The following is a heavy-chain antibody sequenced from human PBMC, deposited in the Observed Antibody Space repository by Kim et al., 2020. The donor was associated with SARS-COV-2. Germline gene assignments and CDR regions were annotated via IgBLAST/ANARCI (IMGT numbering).Heavy chain of an antibody. D-gene: IGHD2-15*01. CDR3: AKWSTTLNGFEI. V-gene: IGHV4-4*08. CDR2: VHHSGRA. Sequence: ETLSLTCSVSGGSIASFYWNWIRQSPGKGLEWIGYVHHSGRAKYSTSLQSRATMSVATSENLVSLNVRSVTAADTAVYFCAKWSTTLNGFEIWGQGTLV. CDR1: GGSIASFY. J-gene: IGHJ3*02.